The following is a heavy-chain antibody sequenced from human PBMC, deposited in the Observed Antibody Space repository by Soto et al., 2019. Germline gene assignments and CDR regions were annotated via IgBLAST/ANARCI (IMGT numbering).Heavy chain of an antibody. CDR3: AAGLPEDYYCYVMDF. J-gene: IGHJ6*04. Sequence: SVKVSCKASGFTFTSSAVQWVRQARGQRLEWIGWIVVGSGNTNYAQKFQERVTITRDMSTSTAYMELSSLRSEDTAVYYCAAGLPEDYYCYVMDFWGKGTTDTGSS. CDR2: IVVGSGNT. CDR1: GFTFTSSA. V-gene: IGHV1-58*01.